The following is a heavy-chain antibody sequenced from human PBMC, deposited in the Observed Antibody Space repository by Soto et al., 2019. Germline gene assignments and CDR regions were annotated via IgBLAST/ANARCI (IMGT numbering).Heavy chain of an antibody. V-gene: IGHV3-23*01. D-gene: IGHD3-10*01. Sequence: GGSLRLSCAASGFTFSSYAMSWVRQAPGKGLEWVSAISGSGGSTYYADSVKGRFTISRDNSKNTLYLQMNSLRAEDTALYYCAKDTEGSGSYYTSAFDIWGQGTMVTVSS. CDR1: GFTFSSYA. J-gene: IGHJ3*02. CDR3: AKDTEGSGSYYTSAFDI. CDR2: ISGSGGST.